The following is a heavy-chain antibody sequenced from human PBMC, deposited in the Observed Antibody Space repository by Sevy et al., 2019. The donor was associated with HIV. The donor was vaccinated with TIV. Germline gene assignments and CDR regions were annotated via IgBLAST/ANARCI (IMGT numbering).Heavy chain of an antibody. CDR1: GYSISSGYY. V-gene: IGHV4-38-2*02. J-gene: IGHJ5*01. CDR2: LYQSGTT. Sequence: SETLSLTCAVSGYSISSGYYWGWIRQPPGKGLEWIGSLYQSGTTYNNPSLKSRVTISVDTSKNQFSLRLSSVTAADTAVYYCARDGYSTVREEFDCWGQGTLVTVSS. CDR3: ARDGYSTVREEFDC. D-gene: IGHD5-12*01.